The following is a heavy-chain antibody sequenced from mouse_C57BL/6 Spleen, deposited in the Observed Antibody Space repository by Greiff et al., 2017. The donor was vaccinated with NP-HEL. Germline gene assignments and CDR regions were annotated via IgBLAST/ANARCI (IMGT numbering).Heavy chain of an antibody. CDR2: INPGSGGT. CDR1: GYAFTNYL. J-gene: IGHJ3*01. CDR3: AGGSLFAY. Sequence: VHLVESGAELVRPGTSVKVSCKASGYAFTNYLIEWVKQRPGQGLEWIGVINPGSGGTNYNEKFKGKATLTADKSSSTAYMQLSSLTSEDSAVYFCAGGSLFAYWGQGTLVTVSA. V-gene: IGHV1-54*01. D-gene: IGHD1-1*02.